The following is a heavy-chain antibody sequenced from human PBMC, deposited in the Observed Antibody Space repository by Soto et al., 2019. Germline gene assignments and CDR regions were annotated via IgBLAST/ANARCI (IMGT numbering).Heavy chain of an antibody. CDR1: GGSFSGYY. V-gene: IGHV4-34*01. CDR2: INHSGST. J-gene: IGHJ5*02. CDR3: ARVDTNKFDP. Sequence: SETLSLTCAVYGGSFSGYYWSWIRQPPGKGLEWIGEINHSGSTNYNPSLKSRVTISVDTSKNQFSLKLSSVTAADTAVYYCARVDTNKFDPWGQGTLVTVSS. D-gene: IGHD5-18*01.